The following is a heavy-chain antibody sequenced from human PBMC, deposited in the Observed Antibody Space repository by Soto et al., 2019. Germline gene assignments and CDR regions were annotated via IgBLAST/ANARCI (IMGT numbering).Heavy chain of an antibody. CDR1: GYTFTSYD. CDR2: MNPNSGNT. J-gene: IGHJ4*02. Sequence: ASVKVSCKASGYTFTSYDINWVRQVTGQGLEWMGWMNPNSGNTGYAQKFQGRVTMTRNTSISTAYMELSSLRSEDTAVYYCARVRGYSYGINYFDYWGQGTLVTVSS. CDR3: ARVRGYSYGINYFDY. D-gene: IGHD5-18*01. V-gene: IGHV1-8*01.